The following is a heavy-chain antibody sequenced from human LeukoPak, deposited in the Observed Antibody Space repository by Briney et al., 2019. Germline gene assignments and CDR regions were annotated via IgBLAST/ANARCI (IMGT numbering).Heavy chain of an antibody. D-gene: IGHD2-2*02. CDR1: GYTFTDYY. J-gene: IGHJ6*04. CDR2: VDPEDGET. CDR3: ATPGPSRGLGYCSRTSCYNV. V-gene: IGHV1-69-2*01. Sequence: ASVKVSCKVSGYTFTDYYMHWVQHAPGKGFEWMGLVDPEDGETIYAEKFQGRVTITADTSTDTAYMELSSLRSEDTAVYYCATPGPSRGLGYCSRTSCYNVWGKGTTVTVSS.